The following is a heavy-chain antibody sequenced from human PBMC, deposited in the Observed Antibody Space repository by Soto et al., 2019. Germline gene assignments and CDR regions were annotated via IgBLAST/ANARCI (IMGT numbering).Heavy chain of an antibody. J-gene: IGHJ1*01. CDR1: GFTFSSYS. Sequence: VQLVESGGGLVQPGGSLRLSCAASGFTFSSYSMNWVRQAPGKGLEWVTVISYDGSNKKYADSVKGRFTISRDNSKNTLYLQMNSLRAEDTAVYYCARGVDYGGTYFGRWGQGTLVTVSS. D-gene: IGHD4-17*01. V-gene: IGHV3-30*03. CDR2: ISYDGSNK. CDR3: ARGVDYGGTYFGR.